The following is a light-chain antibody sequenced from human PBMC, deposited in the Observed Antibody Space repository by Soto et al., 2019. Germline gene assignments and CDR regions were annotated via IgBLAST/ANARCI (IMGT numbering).Light chain of an antibody. J-gene: IGKJ1*01. CDR2: ETS. Sequence: EIVMTQSPGTLSVSPGERATLSCRASQNIRSNLAWYQQKPGQAPRLLIYETSTRAPGIPARFSGSGSGTDFTLTISSLEPEDFAVYYCQQYNNWPPRTFGQGTKVDI. CDR1: QNIRSN. V-gene: IGKV3-15*01. CDR3: QQYNNWPPRT.